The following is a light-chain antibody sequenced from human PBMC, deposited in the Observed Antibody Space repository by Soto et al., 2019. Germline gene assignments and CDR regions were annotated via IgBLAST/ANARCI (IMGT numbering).Light chain of an antibody. V-gene: IGLV2-14*01. CDR1: SSDVGAYNY. Sequence: QSVLTQPASVSGSPGQSITISCTGTSSDVGAYNYVSWYRQHPGKAPKLMIYEVSNRPLGFSNRFSGSKSGNTASLTISGLQAEDEADYYCSSYTSSSTLYVFGTGTKLTVL. CDR3: SSYTSSSTLYV. CDR2: EVS. J-gene: IGLJ1*01.